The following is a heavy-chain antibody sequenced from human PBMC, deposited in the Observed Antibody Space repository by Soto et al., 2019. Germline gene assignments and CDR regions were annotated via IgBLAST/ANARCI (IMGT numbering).Heavy chain of an antibody. V-gene: IGHV1-69*01. CDR3: ARGYCSGGSCYIGDYYYGLDV. CDR1: GGTSSNYP. D-gene: IGHD2-15*01. CDR2: IIPILGTV. Sequence: QVQLVQSGTEVKNPGSSVTVSCKASGGTSSNYPISWVRQAPGQGLEWIGGIIPILGTVNYAQKFQGRVTITADESTTTVYMELSSLRSDDTAVYYCARGYCSGGSCYIGDYYYGLDVWGQGTTVTVSS. J-gene: IGHJ6*02.